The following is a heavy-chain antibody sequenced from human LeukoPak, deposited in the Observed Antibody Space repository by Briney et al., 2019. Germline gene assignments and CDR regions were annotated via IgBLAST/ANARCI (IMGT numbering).Heavy chain of an antibody. V-gene: IGHV4-34*01. Sequence: SETLSLTCAVYGGSFSNYYWSWIRQPPGRGLEWIGEINDSGRTSYNPSLMSRVTVSVDTSKNQFSLRLTSVTATDTAVYYCARRWNYGRNYYIDVWGSGATVSVSS. CDR3: ARRWNYGRNYYIDV. CDR1: GGSFSNYY. D-gene: IGHD1-7*01. CDR2: INDSGRT. J-gene: IGHJ6*03.